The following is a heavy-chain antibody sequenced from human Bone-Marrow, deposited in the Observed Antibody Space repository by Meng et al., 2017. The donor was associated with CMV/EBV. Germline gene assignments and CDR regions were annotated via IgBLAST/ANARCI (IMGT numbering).Heavy chain of an antibody. V-gene: IGHV3-30*02. CDR3: AKVAYELDYYYGMDV. D-gene: IGHD3-3*01. Sequence: GESLKISCAASGFTFSSYGMHWVRQAPGKGLEWVAFIRYDGSNKYYADSVKGRFTISRDNSKNTLYLQMNSLRAEDTAVYYCAKVAYELDYYYGMDVWGQGTTVTV. CDR1: GFTFSSYG. CDR2: IRYDGSNK. J-gene: IGHJ6*02.